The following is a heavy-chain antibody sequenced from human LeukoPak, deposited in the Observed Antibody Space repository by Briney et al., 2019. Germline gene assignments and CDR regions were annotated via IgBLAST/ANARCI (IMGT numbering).Heavy chain of an antibody. CDR3: VFVKRNTNWFDP. J-gene: IGHJ5*02. D-gene: IGHD1/OR15-1a*01. V-gene: IGHV3-53*01. Sequence: PGGSLRLSCAASGFTVSSSYMSWVRQAPGKGLECVSILYSGGTTYYADSVRGRFTISRDNSKNTLSLQMNNVRAEDTAVYYCVFVKRNTNWFDPWGQGTLVTVSS. CDR1: GFTVSSSY. CDR2: LYSGGTT.